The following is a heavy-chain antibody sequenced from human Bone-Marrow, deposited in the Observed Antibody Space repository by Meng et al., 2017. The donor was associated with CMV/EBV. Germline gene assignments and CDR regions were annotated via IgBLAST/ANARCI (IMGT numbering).Heavy chain of an antibody. CDR2: ISSSSSYI. J-gene: IGHJ4*02. Sequence: GGSLRLSCAASGFTFSSYSMNWVRQASGKGLEWVSSISSSSSYIYYADSVKGRFTISRDNAKNSLYLQMNSLRAEDTAVYYCARGPRSGVVIDFFDYWGQGTLVTVSS. D-gene: IGHD3-3*01. V-gene: IGHV3-21*01. CDR3: ARGPRSGVVIDFFDY. CDR1: GFTFSSYS.